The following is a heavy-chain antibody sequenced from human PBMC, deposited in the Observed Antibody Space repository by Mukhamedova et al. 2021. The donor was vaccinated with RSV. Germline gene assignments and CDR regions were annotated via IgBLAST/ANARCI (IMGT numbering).Heavy chain of an antibody. CDR2: ISRSSSYI. J-gene: IGHJ6*02. CDR3: ARVVVPAALSLYAMDV. D-gene: IGHD2-2*01. Sequence: EWVSSISRSSSYIYYADSVRGRFTISRDTAKNSLYLQMNSLRAEDTAVYYCARVVVPAALSLYAMDVCGQGTTVTVSS. V-gene: IGHV3-21*01.